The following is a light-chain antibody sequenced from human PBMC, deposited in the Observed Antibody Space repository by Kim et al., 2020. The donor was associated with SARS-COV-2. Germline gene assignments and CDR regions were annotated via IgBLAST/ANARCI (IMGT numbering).Light chain of an antibody. V-gene: IGLV3-1*01. CDR1: KLGTKF. CDR3: QAWDDTSAV. Sequence: SSELTQPPSVSLSPGQTASIACSGDKLGTKFVHWYQQKSGQSPALVIYQTARRPSGTPERFSGSLSGNTATLTIRGTQAMDEAHYFCQAWDDTSAVFGGG. J-gene: IGLJ3*02. CDR2: QTA.